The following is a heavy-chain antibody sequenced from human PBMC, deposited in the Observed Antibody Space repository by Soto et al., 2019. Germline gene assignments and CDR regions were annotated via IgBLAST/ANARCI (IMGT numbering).Heavy chain of an antibody. Sequence: SETLSLTCTVSGGSISSYYWSWIRQPPGKGLEWIGYIYYSGSTNYNPSLKSRVTISVDTSKNQFSLKLSSVTAADTAVYYCARLAGSAYYYYYYMDVWGKGTTVTVSS. J-gene: IGHJ6*03. CDR1: GGSISSYY. V-gene: IGHV4-59*08. D-gene: IGHD3-10*01. CDR2: IYYSGST. CDR3: ARLAGSAYYYYYYMDV.